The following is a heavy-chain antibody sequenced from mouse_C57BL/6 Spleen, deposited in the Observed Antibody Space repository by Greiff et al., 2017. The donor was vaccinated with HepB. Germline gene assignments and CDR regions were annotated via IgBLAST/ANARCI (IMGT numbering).Heavy chain of an antibody. CDR3: ARDAGAGDYAMDY. J-gene: IGHJ4*01. V-gene: IGHV7-1*01. D-gene: IGHD4-1*01. CDR2: SRNKANDYTT. Sequence: EVMLVESGGGLVQSGRSLRLSCATSGFTFSDFYMEWVRQAPGKGLEWIAASRNKANDYTTEYSASVKGRFIVSRDTSQSILYLQMNALRAEDTAIYYCARDAGAGDYAMDYWGQGTSVTVSS. CDR1: GFTFSDFY.